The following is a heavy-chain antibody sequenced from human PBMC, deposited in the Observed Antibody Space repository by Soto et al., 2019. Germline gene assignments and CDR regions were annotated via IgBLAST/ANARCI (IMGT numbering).Heavy chain of an antibody. Sequence: GASVKVSCKASGGTFSSYAISWVRQAPGQGLEWMGGVIPIFGTANYAQKFQGRVTITADESTSTAYMELSSLRSEDTAGYYCARGKESQAGMDVWGQGTTVTVSS. J-gene: IGHJ6*02. V-gene: IGHV1-69*13. CDR1: GGTFSSYA. CDR3: ARGKESQAGMDV. CDR2: VIPIFGTA.